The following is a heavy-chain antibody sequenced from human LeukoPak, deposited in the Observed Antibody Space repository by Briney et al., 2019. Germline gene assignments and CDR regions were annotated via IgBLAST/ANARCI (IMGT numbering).Heavy chain of an antibody. CDR1: GFTFSSYA. CDR2: ISGSGGST. J-gene: IGHJ3*02. CDR3: AKDMVRGVIPHDAFDI. V-gene: IGHV3-23*01. Sequence: GGSLRLSCAASGFTFSSYAMSWVRQAPGKGLEWVSAISGSGGSTYYADSVKGRFTISRDNSKNTLYLQMNSLSAEDTAVYYCAKDMVRGVIPHDAFDIWGQGTMVTVSS. D-gene: IGHD3-10*01.